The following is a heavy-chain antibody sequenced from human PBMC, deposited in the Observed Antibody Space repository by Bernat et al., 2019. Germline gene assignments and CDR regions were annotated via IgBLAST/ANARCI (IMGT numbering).Heavy chain of an antibody. CDR1: GFTFSTYW. Sequence: EVQLVESGGDLVQPGGSLRLSCAVSGFTFSTYWMHWVRQAPGRGLVWVSRVNSDGSSASYAASVKGRFTISRDNAKNTLFLQMDSLRAEDTAVYYCARDLARYLQQLDIIDAFDIWGQGTMVTVSS. J-gene: IGHJ3*02. V-gene: IGHV3-74*01. CDR3: ARDLARYLQQLDIIDAFDI. CDR2: VNSDGSSA. D-gene: IGHD6-13*01.